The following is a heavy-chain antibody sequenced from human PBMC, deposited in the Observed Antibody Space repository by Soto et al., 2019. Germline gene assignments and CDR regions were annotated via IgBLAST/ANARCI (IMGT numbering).Heavy chain of an antibody. CDR1: GFTFSSYG. J-gene: IGHJ3*02. CDR2: IWYDGSNK. V-gene: IGHV3-33*01. D-gene: IGHD6-13*01. CDR3: ARDLIIAAAGTGVSRDACDI. Sequence: QVQLVESGGGVVQPGRSLRLSCAASGFTFSSYGMHWVRQAPGKGLEWVAVIWYDGSNKYYADSVKGRFTISRDNSKNTLYRQVNSLRAEDTAVYYCARDLIIAAAGTGVSRDACDIWGQGTMVTVSS.